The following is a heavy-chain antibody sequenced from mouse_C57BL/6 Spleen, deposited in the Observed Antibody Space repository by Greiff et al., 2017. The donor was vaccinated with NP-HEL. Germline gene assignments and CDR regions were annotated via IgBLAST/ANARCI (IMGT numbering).Heavy chain of an antibody. CDR1: GYSITSGYS. CDR2: ISYDGSN. D-gene: IGHD3-1*01. V-gene: IGHV3-6*01. Sequence: EVQLQESGPGLVKPSQSLSLTCSVTGYSITSGYSWNWIRQFPGNKLEWMGYISYDGSNNYNPSLKNRISLTRDTSKNPFFLKLNSVTTEDTATNYCAREGLWLRSFDYWGQGTTLTVSS. J-gene: IGHJ2*01. CDR3: AREGLWLRSFDY.